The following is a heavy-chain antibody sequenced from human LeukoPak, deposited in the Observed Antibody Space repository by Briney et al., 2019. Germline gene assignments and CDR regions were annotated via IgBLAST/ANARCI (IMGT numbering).Heavy chain of an antibody. D-gene: IGHD3-10*01. V-gene: IGHV3-7*01. Sequence: GESLRLSCAASGFTFTTYWMSWVRQAPGKGLEWVANINQDGTEKYYVDSVKGRFTISRDNAKNSLYLQMNSLRVEDTAVYYCAKDSVWFGEPNWFDPWGQGTLVTVSS. CDR3: AKDSVWFGEPNWFDP. J-gene: IGHJ5*02. CDR2: INQDGTEK. CDR1: GFTFTTYW.